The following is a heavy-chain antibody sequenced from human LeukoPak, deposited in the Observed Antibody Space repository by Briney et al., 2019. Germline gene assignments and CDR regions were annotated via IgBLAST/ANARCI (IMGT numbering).Heavy chain of an antibody. Sequence: ASVKVSCKASGYTFTGYYMHWVRQAPGQGLEWMGWINPNSGGTNYAQKFQGRVTMTRDTSISTAYMELSRLRSDDTAVYYCARSTSRVWSGYYTAHEGGSFDIWGQGTMVTVSS. CDR3: ARSTSRVWSGYYTAHEGGSFDI. J-gene: IGHJ3*02. V-gene: IGHV1-2*02. CDR1: GYTFTGYY. CDR2: INPNSGGT. D-gene: IGHD3-3*01.